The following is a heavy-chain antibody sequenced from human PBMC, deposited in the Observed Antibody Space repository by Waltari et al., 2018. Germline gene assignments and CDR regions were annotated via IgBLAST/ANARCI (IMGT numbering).Heavy chain of an antibody. J-gene: IGHJ4*02. D-gene: IGHD2-21*01. CDR3: ARVQLRPAYYFDY. Sequence: QVQLQESGPGLVKPSETLSLTCAVSGYSISSGYYWGWIRQPPGKGLEWIGSIYHSGSTYYNPSLKSRGTISVDTSKNQFSLKLSSVTAADTAVYYCARVQLRPAYYFDYWGQGTLVTVSS. CDR1: GYSISSGYY. CDR2: IYHSGST. V-gene: IGHV4-38-2*01.